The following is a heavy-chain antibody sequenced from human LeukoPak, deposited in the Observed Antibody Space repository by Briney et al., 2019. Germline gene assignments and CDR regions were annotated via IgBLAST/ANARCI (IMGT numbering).Heavy chain of an antibody. J-gene: IGHJ4*02. CDR1: GRPFSGNY. CDR2: SSPTGDIT. D-gene: IGHD2-21*01. V-gene: IGHV4-34*01. Sequence: SETLSLTCAVYGRPFSGNYWTLIRQTPRRGLEWIGESSPTGDITGYNPSLKGRAPISVDSSKNQFSLKLTSVTAADTGVYYSARVPDFIARPCDSWGPGTLVTVSS. CDR3: ARVPDFIARPCDS.